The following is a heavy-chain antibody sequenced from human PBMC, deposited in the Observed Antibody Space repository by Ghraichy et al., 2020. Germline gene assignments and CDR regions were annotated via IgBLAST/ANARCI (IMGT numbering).Heavy chain of an antibody. CDR3: ARVSGELYLYSDY. J-gene: IGHJ4*02. D-gene: IGHD3-10*01. V-gene: IGHV3-53*01. CDR2: MYSGGAT. Sequence: GGSLRLSCAVSGFAVDRNYMTWVRQAPGKGLEWVSFMYSGGATHYTDSVTGRFIVSRDNSRNTLYLQMNSLRAEDIAIYYCARVSGELYLYSDYWGQGTPVTVSS. CDR1: GFAVDRNY.